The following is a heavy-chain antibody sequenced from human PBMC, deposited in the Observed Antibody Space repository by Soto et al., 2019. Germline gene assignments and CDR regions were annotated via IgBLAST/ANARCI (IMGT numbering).Heavy chain of an antibody. Sequence: PGGSLRLSCAASGFTFSNAWMSWVRQAPGKGLEWVGRIKSKTDGGTTDCAAPVKGRFTISRDDSKNTLYLQMNSLKTEDTAVYYCTTWAPYYYDSSGYPLFWGQGTLVTVSS. CDR1: GFTFSNAW. D-gene: IGHD3-22*01. CDR2: IKSKTDGGTT. CDR3: TTWAPYYYDSSGYPLF. J-gene: IGHJ4*02. V-gene: IGHV3-15*01.